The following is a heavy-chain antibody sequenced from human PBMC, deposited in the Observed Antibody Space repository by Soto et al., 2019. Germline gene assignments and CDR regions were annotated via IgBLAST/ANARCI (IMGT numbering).Heavy chain of an antibody. CDR2: INAGNGNT. CDR1: GYTFTSYA. V-gene: IGHV1-3*01. J-gene: IGHJ4*02. CDR3: ARPIHSLKQWRWYATLRD. D-gene: IGHD6-19*01. Sequence: ASVKVSCKASGYTFTSYAMHWVRQAPGQRLEWTGWINAGNGNTKYSQKFQGRVTITRDTSASTAYMELSSLRSEDTAVYYCARPIHSLKQWRWYATLRDWGQGTLVTVSS.